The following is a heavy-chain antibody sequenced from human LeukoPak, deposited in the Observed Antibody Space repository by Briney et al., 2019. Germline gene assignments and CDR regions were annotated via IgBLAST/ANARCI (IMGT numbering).Heavy chain of an antibody. J-gene: IGHJ4*02. CDR3: ARDRVGSGWPRPYYFEH. D-gene: IGHD6-19*01. CDR2: ISPNTGAT. V-gene: IGHV1-2*02. CDR1: GYTFTGYY. Sequence: ASVKVSCKPSGYTFTGYYLHWLRQAPGQGLEWLGWISPNTGATISAQRFQGRVTLTRDTSINTAYMELTTLTSDDTAVYYCARDRVGSGWPRPYYFEHLGQGALATVSS.